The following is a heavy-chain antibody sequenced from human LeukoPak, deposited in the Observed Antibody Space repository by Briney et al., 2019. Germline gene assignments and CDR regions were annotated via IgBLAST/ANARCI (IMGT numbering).Heavy chain of an antibody. CDR1: GGSFSGYY. CDR2: INHSGSP. Sequence: PSETLSLTCAVYGGSFSGYYWSWIRQPPGKGLEWIGEINHSGSPNYNPSLKSRVTISVDTSKNQFALKLSSVTAADTAVYYCARASPGLQLYLRWGQGTLVTVSS. D-gene: IGHD4-11*01. J-gene: IGHJ4*02. V-gene: IGHV4-34*01. CDR3: ARASPGLQLYLR.